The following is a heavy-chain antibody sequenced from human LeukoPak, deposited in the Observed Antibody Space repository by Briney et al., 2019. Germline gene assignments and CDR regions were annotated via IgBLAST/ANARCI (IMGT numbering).Heavy chain of an antibody. CDR1: GGSISSYY. V-gene: IGHV4-59*01. CDR3: ARGQYYDFWSGYYTPYYFDY. D-gene: IGHD3-3*01. Sequence: SETLSLTCTVSGGSISSYYWSWIRQPPGKGLEWIGYIYYSGSTNYNPSLKSRVTISVDTSKNQFSLKLSSVTAADTAVYYCARGQYYDFWSGYYTPYYFDYWGQGTLVTVSS. J-gene: IGHJ4*02. CDR2: IYYSGST.